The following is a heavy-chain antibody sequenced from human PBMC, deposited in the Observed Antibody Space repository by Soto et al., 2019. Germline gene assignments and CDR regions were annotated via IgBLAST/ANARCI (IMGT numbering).Heavy chain of an antibody. CDR1: GFTFSSYG. V-gene: IGHV3-33*01. CDR2: IWYDGSNK. CDR3: ARDYLPRRDWRIGAAGTPFDY. Sequence: QVQLVESGGGVVQPGRSLRLSCAASGFTFSSYGMHWVRQAPGKGLEWVAVIWYDGSNKYYADSVKGRFTISRDNSKNTRYLQMNSLRAEDTAVDYCARDYLPRRDWRIGAAGTPFDYWGQGTLVTVSS. D-gene: IGHD6-13*01. J-gene: IGHJ4*02.